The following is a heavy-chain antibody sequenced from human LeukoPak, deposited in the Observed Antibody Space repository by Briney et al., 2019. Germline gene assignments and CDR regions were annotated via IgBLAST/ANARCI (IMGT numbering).Heavy chain of an antibody. CDR3: ARDIVVVPAAMDGWFDP. CDR1: GGSISSYY. J-gene: IGHJ5*02. Sequence: SETLSLTCTVSGGSISSYYWSWIRQPPGKGLEWIGYIYYSGSTNYNPSLKSRVTISVDTSKNQFSLKLSSVTAADTAVYCCARDIVVVPAAMDGWFDPWGQGTLVTVSS. D-gene: IGHD2-2*01. V-gene: IGHV4-59*08. CDR2: IYYSGST.